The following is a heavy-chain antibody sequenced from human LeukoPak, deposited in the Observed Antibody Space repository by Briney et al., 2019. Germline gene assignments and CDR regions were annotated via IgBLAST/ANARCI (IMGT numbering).Heavy chain of an antibody. J-gene: IGHJ2*01. D-gene: IGHD6-13*01. CDR1: GVSISSYY. V-gene: IGHV4-59*08. Sequence: PSETLSLTCTVSGVSISSYYWTWIRQPPGKGLEWIGYIYYSGSSNYNPSLKSRVTISGDTSKNQFSLKLSSVTAADTAVYYCTAASGSYWYFDLWGRGTLVTVSS. CDR2: IYYSGSS. CDR3: TAASGSYWYFDL.